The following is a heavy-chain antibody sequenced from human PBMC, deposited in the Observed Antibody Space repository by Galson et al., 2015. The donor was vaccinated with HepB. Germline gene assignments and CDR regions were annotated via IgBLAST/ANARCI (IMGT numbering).Heavy chain of an antibody. CDR2: ISHDGSNK. CDR1: GFTFSSSG. D-gene: IGHD6-13*01. J-gene: IGHJ4*02. V-gene: IGHV3-30*18. CDR3: AKAHSSSWYDPFDY. Sequence: SLRLSCAASGFTFSSSGMHWVRQAPGKGLERVGVISHDGSNKYYADSVKGRFTITRDNAKNTLKLQMKSLRAEDKDVYYCAKAHSSSWYDPFDYWGQGTLVTVSS.